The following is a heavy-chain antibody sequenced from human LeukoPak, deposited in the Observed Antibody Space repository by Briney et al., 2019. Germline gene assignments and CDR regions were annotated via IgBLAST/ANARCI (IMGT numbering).Heavy chain of an antibody. J-gene: IGHJ4*02. Sequence: HPGGSLRPSCAAPEFPFSSYWMHWVPQAAGKGLVWVSRINSDGSSTSYADSVKGRFTISRDNAKNTLYLQMNSLRAEDTAVFYCARAMYTSGWSIDYWGQGTLVTVSS. CDR3: ARAMYTSGWSIDY. V-gene: IGHV3-74*01. D-gene: IGHD6-19*01. CDR2: INSDGSST. CDR1: EFPFSSYW.